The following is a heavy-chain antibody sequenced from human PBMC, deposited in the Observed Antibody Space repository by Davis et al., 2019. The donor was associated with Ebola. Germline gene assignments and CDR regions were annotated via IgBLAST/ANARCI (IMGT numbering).Heavy chain of an antibody. J-gene: IGHJ4*02. CDR3: AAASIAADDVFDY. V-gene: IGHV1-69*04. D-gene: IGHD6-13*01. Sequence: SVKVSCKASGGTFSSYAISWVRQAPGQGLEWMGRIIPILGIANYAQKFQERVTITRDMSTSTAYMELSSLRSEDTAVYYCAAASIAADDVFDYWGQGTLVTVSS. CDR1: GGTFSSYA. CDR2: IIPILGIA.